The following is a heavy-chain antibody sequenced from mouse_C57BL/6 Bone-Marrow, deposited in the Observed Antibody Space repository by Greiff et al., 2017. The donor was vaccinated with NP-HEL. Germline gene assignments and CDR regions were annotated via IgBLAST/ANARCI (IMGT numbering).Heavy chain of an antibody. V-gene: IGHV1-53*01. CDR2: INPSNGGT. Sequence: QVQLQQSVAELVRPGASVKLSCTASGFNIKNTYMHWVKQRPGQGLEWIGNINPSNGGTNYNEKFKSKATLTVDKSSSTAYMQLSSLTSEDSAVYYCARYLYYFDYWGQGTTLTVSS. CDR1: GFNIKNTY. CDR3: ARYLYYFDY. J-gene: IGHJ2*01. D-gene: IGHD5-1*01.